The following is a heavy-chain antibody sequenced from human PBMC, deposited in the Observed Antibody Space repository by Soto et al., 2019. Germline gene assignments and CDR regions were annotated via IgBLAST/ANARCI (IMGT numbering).Heavy chain of an antibody. J-gene: IGHJ5*02. V-gene: IGHV4-61*01. Sequence: QVQLQESGPGLVKPAETLSLTCTVSGGSVSSGNYYWSWIRQPPGKGLDWIGYLYYTGRTNFNPSLKSRVTMSLDTSKNQSSLKLVSVTAGDTDRYDCAGMPVTPTNWLDPWGQGTLVIVSS. CDR3: AGMPVTPTNWLDP. D-gene: IGHD2-15*01. CDR2: LYYTGRT. CDR1: GGSVSSGNYY.